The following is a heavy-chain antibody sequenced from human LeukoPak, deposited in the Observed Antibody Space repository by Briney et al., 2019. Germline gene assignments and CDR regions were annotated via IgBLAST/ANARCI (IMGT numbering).Heavy chain of an antibody. D-gene: IGHD3-22*01. Sequence: GGSLRLSCAASGFTFSTYSMNWVRQAPGKGLEWVAVISYDGSDKYYADSVKGRFTISRDNSKNTLYLQMNSLRAEDTAVYYCAKHSDYYDSSGYYYWGQGTLVTVSS. V-gene: IGHV3-30*18. J-gene: IGHJ4*02. CDR2: ISYDGSDK. CDR1: GFTFSTYS. CDR3: AKHSDYYDSSGYYY.